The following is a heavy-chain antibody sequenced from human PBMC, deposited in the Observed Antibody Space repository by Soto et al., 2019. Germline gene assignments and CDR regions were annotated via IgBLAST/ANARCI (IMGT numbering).Heavy chain of an antibody. CDR1: GGTFSSYA. J-gene: IGHJ4*02. CDR3: ARDPGPRAVTSYFDY. D-gene: IGHD4-4*01. Sequence: SVKVSCKASGGTFSSYAISWVRQAPGQGLEWMGGIIPIFGTANYAQKFQGRVTITADESTSTAYMELSSLGSEDTAVYYCARDPGPRAVTSYFDYWSQGTLVTVAS. V-gene: IGHV1-69*13. CDR2: IIPIFGTA.